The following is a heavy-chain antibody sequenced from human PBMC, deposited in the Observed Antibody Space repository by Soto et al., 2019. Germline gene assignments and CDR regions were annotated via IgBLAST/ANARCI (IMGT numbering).Heavy chain of an antibody. CDR2: INHSGST. J-gene: IGHJ6*02. CDR1: GGSFSGYY. CDR3: ARGRVVVVPAATGYYYYYGMDV. Sequence: PSETLSLTCAVYGGSFSGYYWSWIRQPPGKGLEWIGEINHSGSTNYNPSLKSRVTISVDTSKNQFSLKLSSVTAADTAVYYCARGRVVVVPAATGYYYYYGMDVWGQGTTVTVSS. D-gene: IGHD2-2*01. V-gene: IGHV4-34*01.